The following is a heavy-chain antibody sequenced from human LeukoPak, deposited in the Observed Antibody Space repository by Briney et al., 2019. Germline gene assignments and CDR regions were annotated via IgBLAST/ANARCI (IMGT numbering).Heavy chain of an antibody. CDR1: GGSFSGYY. J-gene: IGHJ5*02. V-gene: IGHV4-34*01. CDR2: INHSGST. Sequence: SETLSLTCAVYGGSFSGYYWSWIRQPPGKGLEWIGEINHSGSTNYNPSLKSRVTISVDTSKNQFSLKLSSVTAAVTAVYYCASANRGYSYRFDPWGQGTLVTVSS. D-gene: IGHD5-18*01. CDR3: ASANRGYSYRFDP.